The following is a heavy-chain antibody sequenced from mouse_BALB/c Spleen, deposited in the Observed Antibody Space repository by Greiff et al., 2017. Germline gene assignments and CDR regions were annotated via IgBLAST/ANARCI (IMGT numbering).Heavy chain of an antibody. V-gene: IGHV1-7*01. D-gene: IGHD2-4*01. Sequence: VQLQESGAELAKPGASVKMSCKASGYTFTSYWMHWVKQRPGQGLEWIGYINPSTGYTEYNQKFKDKATLTADKSSSTDYMQLSSLTSEDSAVYYCARGDKEYDYPAWFAYWGQGTLVTVSA. CDR3: ARGDKEYDYPAWFAY. CDR1: GYTFTSYW. J-gene: IGHJ3*01. CDR2: INPSTGYT.